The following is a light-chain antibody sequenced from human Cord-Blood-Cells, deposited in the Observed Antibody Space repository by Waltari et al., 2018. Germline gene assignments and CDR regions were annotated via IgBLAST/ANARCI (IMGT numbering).Light chain of an antibody. CDR2: EGS. Sequence: QSALTQPASVSGSPGQSITISCTGTSRDVGSYNLVSWYQQHPGNTPKRMLYEGSKRPSGVSNRVSGSKSGNTASLTISGLQAEDEADYYCCSYAGSSTVVFGGGTKLTVL. CDR1: SRDVGSYNL. V-gene: IGLV2-23*01. J-gene: IGLJ2*01. CDR3: CSYAGSSTVV.